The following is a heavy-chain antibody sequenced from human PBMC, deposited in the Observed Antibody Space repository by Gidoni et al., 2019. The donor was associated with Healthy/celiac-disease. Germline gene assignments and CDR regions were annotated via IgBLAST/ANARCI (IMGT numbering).Heavy chain of an antibody. V-gene: IGHV5-10-1*03. Sequence: VQLVQSGAEVQKPGESLRISCQGSGYSFTSYWISWVRQMPGKGLEWMGRIDPSDSYTNYSPSFQGHVTISADKSISTAYLQWSSLKASDTAMYYCATQYYDFWSGQNFDYWGQGTLVTVSS. D-gene: IGHD3-3*01. CDR3: ATQYYDFWSGQNFDY. CDR2: IDPSDSYT. J-gene: IGHJ4*02. CDR1: GYSFTSYW.